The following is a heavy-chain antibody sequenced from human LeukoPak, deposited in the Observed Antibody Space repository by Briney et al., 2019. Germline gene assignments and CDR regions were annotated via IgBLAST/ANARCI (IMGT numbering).Heavy chain of an antibody. Sequence: SETLSLTCTVSGGSISSSSYYWGWIRQPPGKGLEWIGSIYYSGSTYYNPSLKSRVTISVDTSKNQFSLKLSSVTAADTAVYYCAGPVEADGGYFDYWGQGTLVTVSS. CDR3: AGPVEADGGYFDY. CDR1: GGSISSSSYY. J-gene: IGHJ4*02. CDR2: IYYSGST. D-gene: IGHD2-15*01. V-gene: IGHV4-39*01.